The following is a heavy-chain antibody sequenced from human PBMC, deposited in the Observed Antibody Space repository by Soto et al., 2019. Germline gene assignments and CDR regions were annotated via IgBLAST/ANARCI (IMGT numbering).Heavy chain of an antibody. CDR3: ARGIRNYYGVDV. CDR2: IKGDGSST. J-gene: IGHJ6*02. Sequence: EVQLVESGGGLVQPGGSLRLSCAGSGFTFSTYWMHWVRQAPGTGLEWVSRIKGDGSSTSYADSVKGRFTISRDNAKNTVYLQMNRLGAEDTAVYWCARGIRNYYGVDVWGQGTTVTVSS. V-gene: IGHV3-74*01. D-gene: IGHD6-25*01. CDR1: GFTFSTYW.